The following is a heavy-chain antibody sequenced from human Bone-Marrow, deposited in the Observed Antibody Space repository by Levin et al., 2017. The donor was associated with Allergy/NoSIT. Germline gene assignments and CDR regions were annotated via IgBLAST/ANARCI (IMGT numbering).Heavy chain of an antibody. CDR2: ISEDGNKK. CDR1: GFTFSRYG. CDR3: AKMITSSSWEGDDY. J-gene: IGHJ4*02. D-gene: IGHD3-16*01. V-gene: IGHV3-30*18. Sequence: PGGSLRLSCAASGFTFSRYGMHWVRQAPGKGLEWVAVISEDGNKKYYGDSVKGRFTVSRDNSKNTLFLQMNSLRVQDTAFYYCAKMITSSSWEGDDYWGQGTLVTVSS.